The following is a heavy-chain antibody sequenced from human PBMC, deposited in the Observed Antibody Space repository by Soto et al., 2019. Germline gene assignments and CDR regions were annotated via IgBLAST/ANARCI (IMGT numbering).Heavy chain of an antibody. Sequence: VGSLGLSCAASGFTFSNYGMHWVRQAPGKGLEWVAVISYDGSNKYYADSVKGRFTISRDNSKNTLYLQMNSLRAEDTAVYYCAKDLGSGSYLFDAFDIWGQGTMVT. D-gene: IGHD1-26*01. V-gene: IGHV3-30*18. CDR3: AKDLGSGSYLFDAFDI. CDR2: ISYDGSNK. J-gene: IGHJ3*02. CDR1: GFTFSNYG.